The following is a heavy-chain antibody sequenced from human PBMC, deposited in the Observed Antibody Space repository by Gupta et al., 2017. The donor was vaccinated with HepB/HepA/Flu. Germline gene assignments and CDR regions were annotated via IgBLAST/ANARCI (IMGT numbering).Heavy chain of an antibody. CDR2: IYYSGST. D-gene: IGHD4-23*01. Sequence: QVQLQESGPGLQKPSQTLSLPCTVSDVSISSGSYYWSWIRQHPGKGLEWIGDIYYSGSTHYILSLKSRVTISVDTSKNQCSLKLSSVTAADTAVYYCARDFTVGGGNSFIDYWGQGTLVTVSS. CDR1: DVSISSGSYY. CDR3: ARDFTVGGGNSFIDY. V-gene: IGHV4-31*03. J-gene: IGHJ4*02.